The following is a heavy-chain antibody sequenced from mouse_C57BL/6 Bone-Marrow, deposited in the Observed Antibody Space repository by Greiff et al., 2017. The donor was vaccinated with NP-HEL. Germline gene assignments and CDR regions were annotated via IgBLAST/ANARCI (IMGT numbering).Heavy chain of an antibody. J-gene: IGHJ3*01. CDR3: ARERDYDYDWFAY. CDR2: ISYDGSN. CDR1: GYSITSGYY. V-gene: IGHV3-6*01. Sequence: EVKLEESGPGLVKPSQSLSLTCSVTGYSITSGYYWNWIRQFPGNKLEWMGYISYDGSNNYNPSLKNRISITRDTSKNQFFLKLNSVTTEDTATYYCARERDYDYDWFAYWGQGTLVTVSA. D-gene: IGHD2-4*01.